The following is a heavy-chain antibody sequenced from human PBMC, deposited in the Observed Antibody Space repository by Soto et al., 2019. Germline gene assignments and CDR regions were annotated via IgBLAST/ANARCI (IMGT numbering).Heavy chain of an antibody. D-gene: IGHD2-15*01. CDR2: IKQDGSEK. V-gene: IGHV3-7*01. Sequence: EVQLVESGGGLVQPGGSLRLSCAASGFTFSSYWMSWVRQAPGKGLEWVANIKQDGSEKYYVDSVKGRFTISRDNAKNSLYLQMNSLRDEDTAVYYCARDHADIVVVVAATDYMDVWGKGTTVTVSS. CDR1: GFTFSSYW. CDR3: ARDHADIVVVVAATDYMDV. J-gene: IGHJ6*03.